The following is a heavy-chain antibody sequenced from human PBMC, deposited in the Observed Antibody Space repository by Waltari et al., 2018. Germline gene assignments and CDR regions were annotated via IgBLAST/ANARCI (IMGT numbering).Heavy chain of an antibody. CDR1: CSTLTAVN. CDR2: FDREEDET. Sequence: VQLVQSGTEVKKPGAPVTVSCKLPCSTLTAVNITWVRQAPVKGLECRGGFDREEDETIYAKKLKGRVTVTEDTSTDIAYMELRNLKSEDTAVYFWATEIVGYGSNWYFDYWGQGTLVIVSS. CDR3: ATEIVGYGSNWYFDY. D-gene: IGHD2-2*01. V-gene: IGHV1-24*01. J-gene: IGHJ4*02.